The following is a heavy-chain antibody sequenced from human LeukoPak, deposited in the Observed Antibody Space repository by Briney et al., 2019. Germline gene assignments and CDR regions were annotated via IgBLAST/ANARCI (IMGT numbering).Heavy chain of an antibody. J-gene: IGHJ4*02. D-gene: IGHD7-27*01. V-gene: IGHV3-23*01. CDR2: IDKIGERT. CDR3: AKDIHNWGSDY. Sequence: GGSLRLSCAASGLTFSDYWMSWVRQAPGGGLEWVSGIDKIGERTYYADSVKGRFTISRDNSENTPYLQISGLKAEDTAIYYCAKDIHNWGSDYWGQGTLVTVSS. CDR1: GLTFSDYW.